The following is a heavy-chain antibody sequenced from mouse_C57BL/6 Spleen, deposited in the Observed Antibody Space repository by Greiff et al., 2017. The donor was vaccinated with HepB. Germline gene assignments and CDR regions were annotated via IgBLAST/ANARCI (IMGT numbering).Heavy chain of an antibody. Sequence: DVQLQESGPGLVKPSQSLSLTCTVTGYSITSGYGWNWIRQFPGNKLEWMGYISYSGSTNYNPSLKSRISITRDTSKNQFFLQLNCVTTEDTATSYCSRTARINYWGQGTTHTVSS. J-gene: IGHJ2*01. V-gene: IGHV3-2*02. D-gene: IGHD1-2*01. CDR1: GYSITSGYG. CDR2: ISYSGST. CDR3: SRTARINY.